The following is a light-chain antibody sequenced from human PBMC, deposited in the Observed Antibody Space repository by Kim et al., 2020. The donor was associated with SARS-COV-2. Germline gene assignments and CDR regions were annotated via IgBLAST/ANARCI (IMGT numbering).Light chain of an antibody. J-gene: IGLJ3*02. CDR1: SSDVGGYDY. CDR3: SSYAVGDNWV. CDR2: GVT. Sequence: GQSVTISCTGTSSDVGGYDYVCWYQHHPGKAPKLMIYGVTKRPSGVPDRFSGSKFGTTASLTVSGLQAEDEADYYCSSYAVGDNWVFGGGTQLTVL. V-gene: IGLV2-8*01.